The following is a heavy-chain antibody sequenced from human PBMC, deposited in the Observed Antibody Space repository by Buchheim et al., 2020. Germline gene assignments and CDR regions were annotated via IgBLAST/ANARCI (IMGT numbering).Heavy chain of an antibody. CDR2: ICPDGSVK. CDR3: ARDKGGVIADY. D-gene: IGHD1-26*01. J-gene: IGHJ4*02. Sequence: QVQLVESGGGVVQPGRSLRLSCAASAFTFSSYTMHWVRQTPGKGLEWVAVICPDGSVKYYTDSVRGRFSVSRDNSKNTLYLEMNSLRAEDTAHYYCARDKGGVIADYWGQGTL. CDR1: AFTFSSYT. V-gene: IGHV3-33*01.